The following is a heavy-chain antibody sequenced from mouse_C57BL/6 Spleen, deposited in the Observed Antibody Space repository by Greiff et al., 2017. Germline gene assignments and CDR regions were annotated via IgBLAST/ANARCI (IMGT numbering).Heavy chain of an antibody. CDR3: VRHSLTGTGAMDY. CDR2: IRSKSNNYAT. Sequence: EVKLVESGGGLVQPKGSLKLSCAASGFSFNTYAMNWVRQAPGKGLEWVARIRSKSNNYATYYADSVKDRFTISRDDSESMLYLQMNNLKTEDTAMYYCVRHSLTGTGAMDYWGQGTSVTVSS. CDR1: GFSFNTYA. D-gene: IGHD4-1*01. V-gene: IGHV10-1*01. J-gene: IGHJ4*01.